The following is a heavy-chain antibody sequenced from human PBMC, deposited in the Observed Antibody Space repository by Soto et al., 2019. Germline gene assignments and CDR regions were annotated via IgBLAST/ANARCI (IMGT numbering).Heavy chain of an antibody. V-gene: IGHV3-48*02. J-gene: IGHJ6*02. CDR3: ARLEYSSSSYGMDV. CDR2: ISSSSSTI. CDR1: GFTFSSYS. Sequence: LRLSCAASGFTFSSYSMNWVRQAPGKGLEWVSYISSSSSTIYYADSVKGRFTISRDNAKNSLYLQMNSLRDEDTAVYYCARLEYSSSSYGMDVWGQGTTVTVSS. D-gene: IGHD6-6*01.